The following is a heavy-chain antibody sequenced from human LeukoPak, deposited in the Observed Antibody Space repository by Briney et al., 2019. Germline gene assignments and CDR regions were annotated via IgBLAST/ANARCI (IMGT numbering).Heavy chain of an antibody. J-gene: IGHJ4*02. D-gene: IGHD2-15*01. Sequence: ASVKVSCKASGYTFTDYAMNWVRQAPGQRLEWMGWINAGNGNTKYSQKFQGRVTITSDTSASTAYMELNSLGSEDTAVYYCVRDVGATRGYDYWGQGTLVTVSS. CDR2: INAGNGNT. V-gene: IGHV1-3*01. CDR1: GYTFTDYA. CDR3: VRDVGATRGYDY.